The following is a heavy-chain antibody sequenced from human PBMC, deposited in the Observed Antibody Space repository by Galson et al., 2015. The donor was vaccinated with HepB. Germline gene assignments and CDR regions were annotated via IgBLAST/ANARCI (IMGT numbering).Heavy chain of an antibody. CDR2: IYYTGNT. CDR3: ARAAGDSSTYANDY. J-gene: IGHJ4*02. CDR1: GASISSSLYY. V-gene: IGHV4-39*07. Sequence: ETLSLTCTVSGASISSSLYYWVWVRQPPEKGLEWIGSIYYTGNTYYKSSLKSRVTISADMSENQFSLKVNSVTAADTAVYYCARAAGDSSTYANDYWGQGALVTVSS. D-gene: IGHD5-18*01.